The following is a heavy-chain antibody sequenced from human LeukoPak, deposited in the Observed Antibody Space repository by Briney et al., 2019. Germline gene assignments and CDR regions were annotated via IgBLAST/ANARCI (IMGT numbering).Heavy chain of an antibody. Sequence: PSETLSLTCSVSGGSLSDYYWNWIRQPAGKGLEWIGRVYSSGSSNNNPSLKNRVTLSVDTSKNQFSLSLNSVTAADTAVYFCARGSDFWRGGRGPFDIWGQGTRVTVSS. CDR2: VYSSGSS. D-gene: IGHD3-3*01. CDR1: GGSLSDYY. J-gene: IGHJ3*02. V-gene: IGHV4-4*07. CDR3: ARGSDFWRGGRGPFDI.